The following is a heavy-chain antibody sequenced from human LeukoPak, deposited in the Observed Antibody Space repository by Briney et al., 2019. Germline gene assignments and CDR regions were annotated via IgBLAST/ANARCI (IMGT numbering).Heavy chain of an antibody. D-gene: IGHD5-24*01. V-gene: IGHV1-69*13. CDR2: IIPIFRTA. CDR1: GGTFSSYG. Sequence: GASVKVSCKASGGTFSSYGVSWVRQAPGQGLEWMGGIIPIFRTATYAQKFRGRVTIIADESMSTAYMELSSLRSEDTAVYYCARSQRAGYNVYHFDYWGQGTLVTVSS. CDR3: ARSQRAGYNVYHFDY. J-gene: IGHJ4*02.